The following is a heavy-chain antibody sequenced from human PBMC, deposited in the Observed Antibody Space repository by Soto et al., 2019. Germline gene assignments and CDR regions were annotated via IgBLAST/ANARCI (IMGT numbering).Heavy chain of an antibody. CDR3: ARGWGKYSGANVF. V-gene: IGHV1-18*01. J-gene: IGHJ4*02. D-gene: IGHD2-8*01. CDR1: GYTFNTFG. Sequence: IQLVQSAGEVKRPGASVKVSCKASGYTFNTFGITWVRQAPGQGLEWMGCVNGYNNKRDYSRKLQDRITLTADPSPSTSYMAWRSLTSDDTAVYYCARGWGKYSGANVFWGQGTLVTVSS. CDR2: VNGYNNKR.